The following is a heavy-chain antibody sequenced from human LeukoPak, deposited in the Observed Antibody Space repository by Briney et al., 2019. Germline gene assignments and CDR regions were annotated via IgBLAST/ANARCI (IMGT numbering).Heavy chain of an antibody. CDR2: ISYDGTDK. CDR1: GFTFTSYG. V-gene: IGHV3-30*03. D-gene: IGHD1-26*01. CDR3: GSGTYLYYFDY. Sequence: GGSLRLSCAAPGFTFTSYGMHWVRQAPGEGLEWVAVISYDGTDKYYADSVKGRFTISRDNSKNTLFLQMNSLRAEDTAVYYCGSGTYLYYFDYWGQGTLVTVSS. J-gene: IGHJ4*02.